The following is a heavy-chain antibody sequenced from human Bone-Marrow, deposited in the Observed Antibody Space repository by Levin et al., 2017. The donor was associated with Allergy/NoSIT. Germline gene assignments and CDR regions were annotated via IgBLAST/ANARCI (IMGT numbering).Heavy chain of an antibody. CDR1: GFTFRHYT. Sequence: GGSLRLSCAASGFTFRHYTMNWVRQAPGKGLEWVSCITSSGDSTYYADSVKGRFTISRDNAKNSLYLQMNRLRDEDTAMYYCARDPARGYYDSSGYSGDHWGQGTLVTVSS. CDR3: ARDPARGYYDSSGYSGDH. CDR2: ITSSGDST. V-gene: IGHV3-48*02. J-gene: IGHJ4*02. D-gene: IGHD3-22*01.